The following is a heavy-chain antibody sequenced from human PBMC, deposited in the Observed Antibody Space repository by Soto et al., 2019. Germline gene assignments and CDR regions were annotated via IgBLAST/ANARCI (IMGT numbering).Heavy chain of an antibody. CDR2: ISAGGSNN. J-gene: IGHJ4*02. CDR1: GFSFSNYA. D-gene: IGHD6-6*01. CDR3: AKEYSTSFDY. Sequence: PGGSLRLSCAASGFSFSNYAMNWVRQAPGKGLEWVSAISAGGSNNNYADSVKGRFTISSDNSKNTLYLQMNGLRADDTAVYYCAKEYSTSFDYWGQGTPVTVSS. V-gene: IGHV3-23*01.